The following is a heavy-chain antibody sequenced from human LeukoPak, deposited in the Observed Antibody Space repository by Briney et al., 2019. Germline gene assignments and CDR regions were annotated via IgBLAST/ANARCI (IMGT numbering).Heavy chain of an antibody. CDR3: ASRSGHWDF. V-gene: IGHV3-30-3*01. J-gene: IGHJ4*02. D-gene: IGHD2-15*01. CDR1: GFTFNSYA. CDR2: ISYDGSNK. Sequence: ERSLRLSCAASGFTFNSYAMHWVRQAPGRGLEWVAVISYDGSNKYYADSVKGRFTISRDNSKNTLYLQMNSLRADDTAVYYCASRSGHWDFWGPGTLVTVSS.